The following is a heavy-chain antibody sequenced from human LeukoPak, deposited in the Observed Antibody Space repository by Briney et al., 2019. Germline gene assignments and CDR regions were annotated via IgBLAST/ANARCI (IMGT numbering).Heavy chain of an antibody. Sequence: GGSLRLSCAASGFTFSSYGMHWVRQAPGKGLEWVAVISYDGSNKYYADSVKGRFTISRDNSKNTLYLQMNSLRAEDTAVYYCAKGYYDFWSGSTFDYWGQGTLVTVSS. CDR3: AKGYYDFWSGSTFDY. CDR2: ISYDGSNK. V-gene: IGHV3-30*18. J-gene: IGHJ4*02. CDR1: GFTFSSYG. D-gene: IGHD3-3*01.